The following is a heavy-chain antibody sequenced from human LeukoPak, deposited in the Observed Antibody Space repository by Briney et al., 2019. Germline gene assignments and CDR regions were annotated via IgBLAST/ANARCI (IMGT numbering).Heavy chain of an antibody. J-gene: IGHJ3*02. CDR2: INPQSGGT. CDR3: VRVYRLYYFTHQAAYDI. D-gene: IGHD3-10*01. V-gene: IGHV1-2*02. CDR1: RYNYRDYY. Sequence: GPTVKVSCTASRYNYRDYYIHWVRHAPGQGIEWVGWINPQSGGTRYAPRFQGRVTMSSDTSINTAYMELRRLTSDDTAVFYCVRVYRLYYFTHQAAYDIWGQGTGVTVSS.